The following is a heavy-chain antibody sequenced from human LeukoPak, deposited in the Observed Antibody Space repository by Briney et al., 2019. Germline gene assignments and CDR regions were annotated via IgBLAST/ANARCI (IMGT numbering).Heavy chain of an antibody. CDR1: GYTFASYG. CDR2: ISPYNGDT. D-gene: IGHD3-10*01. Sequence: ASVKVSCKPSGYTFASYGVSWVRQAPGQGLEWMAWISPYNGDTNYAQKLQGRVTLTTDTSTSTAYMELRSLRSDDTAVYYCARHYYGSGTYYHFDSWGQGTLVTVPS. CDR3: ARHYYGSGTYYHFDS. J-gene: IGHJ4*02. V-gene: IGHV1-18*01.